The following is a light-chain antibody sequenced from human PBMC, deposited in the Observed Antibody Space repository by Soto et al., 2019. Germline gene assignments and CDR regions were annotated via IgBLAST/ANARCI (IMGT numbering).Light chain of an antibody. V-gene: IGKV3-20*01. Sequence: EIVLTQSPGTLSLSPGERATLSCRASQSVSSSSLAWYQQKPGQAPRLLIYGASSRATGIPDRFSGSGSGTDFTLTISRLETGDFAVYYCQQYGSSPRTFGGGTNVDIK. CDR1: QSVSSSS. CDR3: QQYGSSPRT. J-gene: IGKJ4*01. CDR2: GAS.